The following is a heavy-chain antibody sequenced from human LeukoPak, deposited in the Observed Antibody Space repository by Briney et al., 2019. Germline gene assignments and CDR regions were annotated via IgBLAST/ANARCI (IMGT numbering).Heavy chain of an antibody. CDR2: IYTSGST. CDR1: GYSISSGYY. D-gene: IGHD3-22*01. CDR3: ARGGSTMIVVVMDFDY. Sequence: SETLSLTCTVSGYSISSGYYWGWIRQPAGKGLEWIGRIYTSGSTNYNPSLKSRVTMSVDTSKNQFSLKLSSVTAADTAVYHCARGGSTMIVVVMDFDYWGQGTLVTVSS. J-gene: IGHJ4*02. V-gene: IGHV4-4*07.